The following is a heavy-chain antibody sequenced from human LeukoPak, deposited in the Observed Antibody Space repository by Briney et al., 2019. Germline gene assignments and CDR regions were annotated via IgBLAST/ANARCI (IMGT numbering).Heavy chain of an antibody. CDR3: ARPTAVAGIPFTSYYFDY. Sequence: SETLSLTCTVSGGSISSSSYYWGWIRQPPGKGLEWIVSIYYSGSTYYNPSLKSRVTISVDTSKNQFSLKLSSVTAADTAVYYCARPTAVAGIPFTSYYFDYWGQGTLVTVSS. CDR2: IYYSGST. D-gene: IGHD6-19*01. CDR1: GGSISSSSYY. J-gene: IGHJ4*02. V-gene: IGHV4-39*01.